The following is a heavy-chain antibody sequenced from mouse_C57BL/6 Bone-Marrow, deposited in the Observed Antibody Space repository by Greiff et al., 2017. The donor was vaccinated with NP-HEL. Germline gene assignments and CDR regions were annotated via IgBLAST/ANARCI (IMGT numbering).Heavy chain of an antibody. CDR1: GYTFTDYY. CDR2: IFPGSGST. CDR3: ARDGYYYGTLFAY. V-gene: IGHV1-75*01. J-gene: IGHJ3*01. Sequence: QVQLQQSGPELVKPGASVKISCKASGYTFTDYYINWVKQRPGQGLEWIGLIFPGSGSTYYNEKFKGKATLTVAKSSSTAYMLRSSLTSEDSAVYFCARDGYYYGTLFAYWGQGTLVTVSA. D-gene: IGHD1-1*01.